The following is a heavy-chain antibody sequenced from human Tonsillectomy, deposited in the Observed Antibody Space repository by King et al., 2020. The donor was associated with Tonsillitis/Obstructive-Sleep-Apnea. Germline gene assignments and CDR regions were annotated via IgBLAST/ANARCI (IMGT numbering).Heavy chain of an antibody. V-gene: IGHV2-5*02. CDR3: AHRLHYHGNWDNGVLDV. CDR2: IYWDDDK. Sequence: TLKESGPTLVKPTQTLTLTCTFSGFSLSTTEVGVGWIRQPPGKALEWLAVIYWDDDKRYNPSLRSRLTITKDTSKNQVVLTMTNMDPVDTGTYYYAHRLHYHGNWDNGVLDVWGQGTVVTVSS. CDR1: GFSLSTTEVG. D-gene: IGHD4-23*01. J-gene: IGHJ3*01.